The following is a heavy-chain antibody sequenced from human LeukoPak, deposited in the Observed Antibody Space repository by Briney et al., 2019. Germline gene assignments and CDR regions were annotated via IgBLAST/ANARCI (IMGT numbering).Heavy chain of an antibody. CDR1: GGSISSSSYY. J-gene: IGHJ3*02. CDR3: ARHPSGSYFSGADGAFDI. CDR2: IYYSGST. Sequence: SETLSLTCTVSGGSISSSSYYWSWIRQPPGKGLEWIGYIYYSGSTNYNPSLKSRVTISVDTSKNQFSLKLSSVTAADTAVYYCARHPSGSYFSGADGAFDIWGQGTMVTVSS. V-gene: IGHV4-61*05. D-gene: IGHD1-26*01.